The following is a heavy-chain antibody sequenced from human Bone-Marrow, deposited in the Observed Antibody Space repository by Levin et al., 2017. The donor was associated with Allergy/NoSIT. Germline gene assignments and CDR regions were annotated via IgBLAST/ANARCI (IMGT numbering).Heavy chain of an antibody. D-gene: IGHD3-9*01. V-gene: IGHV4-61*01. Sequence: SETLSLTCSVSGGSFSSGTYYWSWIRRPPGTGLVWIGYINYRGATKDNPSLNSRVTISVDTSKNEFSLKVTSVTAADTAVYYCARNRIIVSGGNDYYYGMDVWGQGTTVTVSS. CDR1: GGSFSSGTYY. CDR2: INYRGAT. CDR3: ARNRIIVSGGNDYYYGMDV. J-gene: IGHJ6*02.